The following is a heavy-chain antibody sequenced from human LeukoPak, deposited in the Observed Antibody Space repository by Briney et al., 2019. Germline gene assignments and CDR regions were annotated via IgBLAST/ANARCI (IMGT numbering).Heavy chain of an antibody. D-gene: IGHD2-2*01. CDR2: IYHSGST. CDR1: GGSISSGGYY. J-gene: IGHJ4*02. CDR3: ARVYCSCTSCFFDY. Sequence: SETLSLTCTVSGGSISSGGYYWSWIRQPPGKGLEWIGYIYHSGSTYYNPSLKSRVTISVDRSKNQFSLKLSSVTAADTAVYYCARVYCSCTSCFFDYWGQGTLVTVSS. V-gene: IGHV4-30-2*01.